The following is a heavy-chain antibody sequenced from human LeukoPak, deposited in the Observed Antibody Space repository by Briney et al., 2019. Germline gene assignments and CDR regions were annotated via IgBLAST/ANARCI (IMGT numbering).Heavy chain of an antibody. CDR1: GYTFTSYD. V-gene: IGHV1-8*01. J-gene: IGHJ4*02. Sequence: ASVKVSCKASGYTFTSYDINWVRQATGQGLEWMGWMNPNSGNTGYAQKFQGRVTMTRSTSLSTAYMELSSLRSEDTAMYYCARFPRGWHADYWGQGTLVTVSS. D-gene: IGHD6-19*01. CDR2: MNPNSGNT. CDR3: ARFPRGWHADY.